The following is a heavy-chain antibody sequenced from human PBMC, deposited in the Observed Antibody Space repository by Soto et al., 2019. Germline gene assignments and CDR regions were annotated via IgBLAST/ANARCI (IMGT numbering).Heavy chain of an antibody. Sequence: QVQLVQSGAEVKKPGASVKVSCKASGDTFINYYIHWVRQAPGQGLEWMVVINPNGGSTVYAQKFQGRVTLTRDTSTRTVYVELSSLRSDDTAVYFCVRATAARQRDYSYHYYLHIWGKGTTVTVSS. CDR1: GDTFINYY. CDR2: INPNGGST. V-gene: IGHV1-46*03. D-gene: IGHD6-6*01. CDR3: VRATAARQRDYSYHYYLHI. J-gene: IGHJ6*03.